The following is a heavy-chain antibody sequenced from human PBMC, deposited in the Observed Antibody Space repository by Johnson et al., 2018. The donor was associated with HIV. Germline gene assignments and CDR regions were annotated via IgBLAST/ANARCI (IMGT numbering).Heavy chain of an antibody. D-gene: IGHD2-2*01. J-gene: IGHJ3*02. Sequence: VQLVESGGGLVKPGRSLRLSCAASGFTFDDSGMSWVRQAPGKGLEWVSGINWNGGSTGYADSVKGRFTISRDNSKNTLYLQMNSLRAEDTAVYYCAREGPAAYIWAFDIWGQGTMVTVSS. CDR3: AREGPAAYIWAFDI. CDR2: INWNGGST. V-gene: IGHV3-20*04. CDR1: GFTFDDSG.